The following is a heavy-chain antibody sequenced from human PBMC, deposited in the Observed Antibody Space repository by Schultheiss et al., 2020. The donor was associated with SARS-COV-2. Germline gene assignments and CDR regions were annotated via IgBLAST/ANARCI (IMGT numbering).Heavy chain of an antibody. CDR3: TKASHYCGGGTCYLTAFDY. CDR2: IYIGGAT. Sequence: GGSLRLSCAASGFTFSSYAMHWVRQAPGKGLEWVSVIYIGGATYYADSVKGRFTISRDNSKTTLYLQMNSLRAEDTALYYCTKASHYCGGGTCYLTAFDYWAQGTLVTVSS. J-gene: IGHJ4*02. CDR1: GFTFSSYA. D-gene: IGHD2-15*01. V-gene: IGHV3-NL1*01.